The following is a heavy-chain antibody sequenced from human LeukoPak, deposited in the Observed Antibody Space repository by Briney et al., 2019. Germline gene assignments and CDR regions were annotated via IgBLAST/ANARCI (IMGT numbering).Heavy chain of an antibody. CDR3: ARFTPQGYGWGGYNRFDP. CDR2: IYYSGST. CDR1: GRSFSDYY. Sequence: SETLSLTCGVTGRSFSDYYWSWIRQPPGKGLEWIGYIYYSGSTNYNPALKSRVTISVDTSKNQFSLNLTSVTAADTAVYYCARFTPQGYGWGGYNRFDPWGQGTLVTVSS. D-gene: IGHD3-16*01. V-gene: IGHV4-59*01. J-gene: IGHJ5*02.